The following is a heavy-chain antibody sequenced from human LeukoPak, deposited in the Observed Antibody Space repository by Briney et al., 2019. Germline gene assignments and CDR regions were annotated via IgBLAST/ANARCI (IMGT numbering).Heavy chain of an antibody. J-gene: IGHJ3*02. CDR2: ISTYNGNS. D-gene: IGHD6-19*01. CDR3: ARAGGWAREDYKGDAFDI. Sequence: ASVKVSCKASGYTFTNYGISWVRQAPGQGLEWMGWISTYNGNSNYAQKLQDRVTMTTDTSTTTAYMDLRSLRSDDTAVYYCARAGGWAREDYKGDAFDIWGQGTMVTVPS. V-gene: IGHV1-18*01. CDR1: GYTFTNYG.